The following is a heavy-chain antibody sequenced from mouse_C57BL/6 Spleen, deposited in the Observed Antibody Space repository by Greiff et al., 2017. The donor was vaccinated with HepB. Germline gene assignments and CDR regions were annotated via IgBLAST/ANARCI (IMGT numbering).Heavy chain of an antibody. CDR1: GYTFTSYG. CDR3: ARRYSGYYFDY. Sequence: QVQLKESGAELARPGASVKLSCKASGYTFTSYGISWVKQRTGQGLEWIGEIYPRSGNTYYNEKFKGKATLTADKSSSTAYMELRSLTSEDSAVYFCARRYSGYYFDYWGQGTSLAVSS. CDR2: IYPRSGNT. V-gene: IGHV1-81*01. J-gene: IGHJ2*02.